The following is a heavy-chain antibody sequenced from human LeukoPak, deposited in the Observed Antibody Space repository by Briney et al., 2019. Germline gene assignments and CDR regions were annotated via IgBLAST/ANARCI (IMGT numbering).Heavy chain of an antibody. J-gene: IGHJ4*02. D-gene: IGHD1-26*01. V-gene: IGHV4-39*01. Sequence: SETLSLTCAVSSAYVSGSNYYWGWIRQPPGKGLEWIGNIYSSGSTYYNASLQSRVTISIDTSKNQFSLRLNSVTAADTAMYFCAKSGGYGLIDYWGQGTRVIVSS. CDR3: AKSGGYGLIDY. CDR2: IYSSGST. CDR1: SAYVSGSNYY.